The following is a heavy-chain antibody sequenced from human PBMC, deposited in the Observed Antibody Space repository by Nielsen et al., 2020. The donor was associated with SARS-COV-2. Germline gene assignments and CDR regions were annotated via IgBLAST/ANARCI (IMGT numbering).Heavy chain of an antibody. V-gene: IGHV4-4*02. CDR1: GGSVSSNDW. D-gene: IGHD2-21*01. CDR3: AGGVLVVVPSPILGLGPFFFYFYLDV. CDR2: VSHSGSI. Sequence: SETLSLTCAVSGGSVSSNDWWTWVRQSPGKGLEWIGEVSHSGSINYNPSLKSRVTLSMDKSKRQFSLRLTSVSAADTAVYFCAGGVLVVVPSPILGLGPFFFYFYLDVWGKGTTVIVSS. J-gene: IGHJ6*03.